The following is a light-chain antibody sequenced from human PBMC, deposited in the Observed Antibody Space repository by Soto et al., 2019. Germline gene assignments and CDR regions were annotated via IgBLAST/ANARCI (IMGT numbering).Light chain of an antibody. CDR1: SSDVGRYNY. J-gene: IGLJ1*01. Sequence: QSVLTQPASVSGSPGQSTTISCTGTSSDVGRYNYVSWYQQHPGKAPKLMIYEVSNRPSGVSNRFSGSKSGNTASLTISGLQAEDEADYYCSSYTSSSTLIFGTGTKLTVL. V-gene: IGLV2-14*01. CDR3: SSYTSSSTLI. CDR2: EVS.